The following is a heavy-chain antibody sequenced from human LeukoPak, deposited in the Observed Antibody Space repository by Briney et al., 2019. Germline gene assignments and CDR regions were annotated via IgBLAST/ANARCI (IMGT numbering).Heavy chain of an antibody. J-gene: IGHJ4*02. V-gene: IGHV3-48*03. Sequence: GGSLRLSCAASGFTFSSYEMNWVRQAPGKGLEWVSYISSSGSTIYYADSVKGRFTISRDNAKNSLYLQMNSLRAEDTAVYYSAREAKDYYDSSGYYGREFDYWGQGTLVTVSS. D-gene: IGHD3-22*01. CDR2: ISSSGSTI. CDR1: GFTFSSYE. CDR3: AREAKDYYDSSGYYGREFDY.